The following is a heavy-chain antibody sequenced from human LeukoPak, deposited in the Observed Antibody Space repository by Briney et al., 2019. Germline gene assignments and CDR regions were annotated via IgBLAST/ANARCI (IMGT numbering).Heavy chain of an antibody. CDR3: ARDRKHSSGWYAYSEFDY. Sequence: ASVKVSCKASGYTLTSYGISWVRQAPGQGLEWMGWISAYNGNTNYAQKLQGRVTMTTDTSTSTAYMELRSLRSDDTAVYYCARDRKHSSGWYAYSEFDYWGQGTLVTVSS. CDR1: GYTLTSYG. V-gene: IGHV1-18*01. J-gene: IGHJ4*02. D-gene: IGHD6-19*01. CDR2: ISAYNGNT.